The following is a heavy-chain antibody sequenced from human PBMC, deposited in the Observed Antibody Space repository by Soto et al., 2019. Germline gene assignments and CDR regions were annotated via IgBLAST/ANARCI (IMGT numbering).Heavy chain of an antibody. D-gene: IGHD2-2*01. J-gene: IGHJ4*02. CDR1: GFTFSDYY. CDR3: ARGGVPAAMSY. V-gene: IGHV3-11*04. Sequence: GGSLRLSCAASGFTFSDYYIHWIRRAPGKGLEWISYISGNGEIIQYAASARGRFTIYRDNAKNTLYLQMNSLRAEDTAVYYCARGGVPAAMSYWGQGTLVTVSS. CDR2: ISGNGEII.